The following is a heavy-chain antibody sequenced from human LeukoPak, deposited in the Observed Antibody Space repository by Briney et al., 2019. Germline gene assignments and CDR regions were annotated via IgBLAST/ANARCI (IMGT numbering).Heavy chain of an antibody. D-gene: IGHD6-19*01. CDR2: TRNKANSYTT. Sequence: GGSLRLSCAASGFTFSDHYMDWVRQAPGKGLEWVGRTRNKANSYTTEYAASVKGRFTISRDDSKNSLYLQMNSLKTEDTAVYYCARHARLWLGYGMDVWGQGTTVTVSS. V-gene: IGHV3-72*01. CDR1: GFTFSDHY. CDR3: ARHARLWLGYGMDV. J-gene: IGHJ6*02.